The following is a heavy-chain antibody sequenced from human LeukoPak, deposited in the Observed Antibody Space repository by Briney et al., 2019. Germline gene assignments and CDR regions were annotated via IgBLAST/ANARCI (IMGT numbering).Heavy chain of an antibody. V-gene: IGHV3-21*01. CDR2: ISSSSSYI. D-gene: IGHD3-3*01. J-gene: IGHJ6*02. Sequence: GGSLRLSCAASGFTVSSNYMSWVRQAPGKGPEWVSSISSSSSYIYYADSVKGRFTISRDNAKNSLYLQMNSLRAEDTAVYYCARVSPPYYDFYYYGMDVWGQGTTVTVSS. CDR1: GFTVSSNY. CDR3: ARVSPPYYDFYYYGMDV.